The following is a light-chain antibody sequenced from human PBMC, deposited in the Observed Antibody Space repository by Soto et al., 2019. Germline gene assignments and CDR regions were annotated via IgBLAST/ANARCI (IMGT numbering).Light chain of an antibody. CDR3: NSFTHTYTLA. Sequence: QAALPQPASVSASPRQAITISRSGTRSDVVAYNYVSWYQQQHGKAPKLMIFDVNNRPSRVSSRFSGSKSGNTASLTISGLQAEDEAHYYFNSFTHTYTLAFGGGTKLTVL. CDR2: DVN. CDR1: RSDVVAYNY. V-gene: IGLV2-14*03. J-gene: IGLJ2*01.